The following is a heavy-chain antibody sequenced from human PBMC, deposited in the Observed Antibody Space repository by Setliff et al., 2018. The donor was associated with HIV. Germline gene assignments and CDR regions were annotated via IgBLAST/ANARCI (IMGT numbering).Heavy chain of an antibody. V-gene: IGHV4-34*01. CDR1: GESLSAYY. CDR2: ISHGGSA. D-gene: IGHD3-16*01. CDR3: ARGRGPVGGDAIDI. Sequence: PSETLSLTCAVYGESLSAYYWTWTRQPPGKGLEWIGEISHGGSANYNPSLKSRVTISEDTSKNQFSLKLKSATAADTAVYYCARGRGPVGGDAIDIWGQGTMVTVSS. J-gene: IGHJ3*02.